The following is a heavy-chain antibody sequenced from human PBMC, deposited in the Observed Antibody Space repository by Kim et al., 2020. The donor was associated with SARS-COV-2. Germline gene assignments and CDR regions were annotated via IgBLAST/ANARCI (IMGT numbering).Heavy chain of an antibody. Sequence: SETLSLTCTVSGGSVSSGSYYWSWIRQPPGKGLEWIGYIYYSGSTNYNPSLKSRVTISVDTSKNQFSLKLSSVTAADTAVYYCAVGTVVTGGGFDYWGQGTLVTVSS. CDR2: IYYSGST. J-gene: IGHJ4*02. D-gene: IGHD7-27*01. V-gene: IGHV4-61*01. CDR3: AVGTVVTGGGFDY. CDR1: GGSVSSGSYY.